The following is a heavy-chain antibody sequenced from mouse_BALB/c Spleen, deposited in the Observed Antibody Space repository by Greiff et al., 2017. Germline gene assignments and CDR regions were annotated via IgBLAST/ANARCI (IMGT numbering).Heavy chain of an antibody. D-gene: IGHD2-4*01. CDR1: GYAFTSYN. V-gene: IGHV1S135*01. CDR3: ARKDYDENFDV. Sequence: EVKLMESGPELVKPGASVKVSCKASGYAFTSYNMYWVKQSHGKSLEWIGYIDPYNGGTSYNQKFKGKATLTVDKSSSTAYMHLNSLTSEDSAVYYCARKDYDENFDVWGAGTTVTVSS. CDR2: IDPYNGGT. J-gene: IGHJ1*01.